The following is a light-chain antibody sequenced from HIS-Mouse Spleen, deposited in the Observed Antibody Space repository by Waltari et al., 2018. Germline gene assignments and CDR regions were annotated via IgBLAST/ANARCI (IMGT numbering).Light chain of an antibody. CDR1: SSDVGSYNL. J-gene: IGLJ2*01. Sequence: QSALTQPAYVSGSPGQSITISCTGTSSDVGSYNLVSWYQQHPGKAPKLMIYEGSKRPSGVSNRFSGSKSGNTASLTISGLQAEDEADYYCCSYAGSSNVVFGGGTKLTVL. CDR3: CSYAGSSNVV. CDR2: EGS. V-gene: IGLV2-23*01.